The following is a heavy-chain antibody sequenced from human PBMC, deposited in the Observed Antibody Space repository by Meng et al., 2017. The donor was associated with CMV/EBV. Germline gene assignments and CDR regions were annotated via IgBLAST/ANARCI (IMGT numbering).Heavy chain of an antibody. CDR1: GGSISSSSYY. J-gene: IGHJ4*02. CDR2: IYYSGST. Sequence: QLLLQESGPGLVKPSETLSLTFTVSGGSISSSSYYWGWIRQPPGKGLEWIGSIYYSGSTYYNPSLKSRVTISVDTSKNQFSLKLSSVTAADTAVYYCARVDSRLRSSIDYWGQGTLVTVSS. V-gene: IGHV4-39*07. D-gene: IGHD5-12*01. CDR3: ARVDSRLRSSIDY.